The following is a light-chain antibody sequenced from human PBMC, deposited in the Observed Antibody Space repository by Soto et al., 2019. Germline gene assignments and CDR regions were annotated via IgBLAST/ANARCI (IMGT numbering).Light chain of an antibody. J-gene: IGLJ1*01. CDR1: SSDIGPYNY. CDR3: SSYSSSDTPYV. Sequence: QSVLTQPASVSGSPGQSITISCIGTSSDIGPYNYVSWYQQHPDKAPKLILYEVTNRPSGASDRFSGSKSGNAAFLTISGLQAEDEADYYCSSYSSSDTPYVFGTGTKVT. V-gene: IGLV2-14*01. CDR2: EVT.